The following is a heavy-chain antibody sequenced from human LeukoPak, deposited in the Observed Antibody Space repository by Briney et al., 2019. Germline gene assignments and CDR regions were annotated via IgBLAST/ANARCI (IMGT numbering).Heavy chain of an antibody. CDR3: ATYSSRNAREFQS. J-gene: IGHJ1*01. CDR1: GFTFSNSW. CDR2: IKTDGSEK. V-gene: IGHV3-7*01. D-gene: IGHD2-2*01. Sequence: SGGSLRLSCEASGFTFSNSWMTWVRQTPGKGLEWVANIKTDGSEKYYVDSVKGRFTISRDNAKNSLYLQMNSLRAEDTAVYYCATYSSRNAREFQSWGQGTLVTVSS.